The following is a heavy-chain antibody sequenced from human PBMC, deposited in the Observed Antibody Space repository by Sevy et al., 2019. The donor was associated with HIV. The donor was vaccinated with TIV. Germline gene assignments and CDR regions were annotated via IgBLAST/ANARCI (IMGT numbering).Heavy chain of an antibody. V-gene: IGHV3-21*01. D-gene: IGHD4-4*01. J-gene: IGHJ4*01. CDR3: ARVDLHDY. CDR1: GFTFSSYS. Sequence: EGSLRLSCAASGFTFSSYSMNWVRQAPGKGLEWVSSISSSSSYIYYADSVKGRFTISRDNAKNTPYQQMNSLRAEDTAVYYCARVDLHDYWGHGTLVTVSS. CDR2: ISSSSSYI.